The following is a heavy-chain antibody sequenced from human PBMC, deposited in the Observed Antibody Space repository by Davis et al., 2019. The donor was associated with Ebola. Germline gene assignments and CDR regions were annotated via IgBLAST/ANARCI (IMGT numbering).Heavy chain of an antibody. CDR1: GFTFDDYG. CDR2: INWNGGST. V-gene: IGHV3-20*04. J-gene: IGHJ4*02. CDR3: ARDVRESSATQYYFDY. Sequence: GESLKISCAASGFTFDDYGMSWVRQAPGKGLEWVSGINWNGGSTGYADSVKGRFTISRDNAKNSLYLQMNSLRAEDTALYYCARDVRESSATQYYFDYWGQGTLVTVSS. D-gene: IGHD6-25*01.